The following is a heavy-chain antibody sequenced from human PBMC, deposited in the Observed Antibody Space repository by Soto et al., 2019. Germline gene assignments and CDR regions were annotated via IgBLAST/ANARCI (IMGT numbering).Heavy chain of an antibody. Sequence: QVQLVQSGAEVKKPGSSVKVSCKASGGTFSSYAISWVRQAPGQGLEWMGGIIPIFGTANYAQKFQGRVTVTGDKSPNTSYMEVSSLGTEDTGVYYCAGPISGWYPHREYFQHWGQGTLVTVSS. CDR2: IIPIFGTA. CDR3: AGPISGWYPHREYFQH. CDR1: GGTFSSYA. V-gene: IGHV1-69*06. J-gene: IGHJ1*01. D-gene: IGHD6-19*01.